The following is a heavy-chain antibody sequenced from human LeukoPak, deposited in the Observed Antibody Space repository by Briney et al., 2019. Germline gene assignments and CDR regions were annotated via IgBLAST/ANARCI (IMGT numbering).Heavy chain of an antibody. CDR1: GFTFSSYS. Sequence: GGSLRLSCAASGFTFSSYSMNWVRQAPGKGLEWVSPISSSSSYIYYADSVKGRFTISRDNAKNSLYLQMNSLRAEDTAVYYCARDRLAYCSGGSCYSGVYDYWGQGTLVTVSS. V-gene: IGHV3-21*01. CDR2: ISSSSSYI. CDR3: ARDRLAYCSGGSCYSGVYDY. J-gene: IGHJ4*02. D-gene: IGHD2-15*01.